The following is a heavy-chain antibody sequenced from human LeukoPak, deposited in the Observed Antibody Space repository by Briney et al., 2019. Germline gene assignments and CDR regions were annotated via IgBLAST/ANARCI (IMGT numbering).Heavy chain of an antibody. CDR1: GGSISSDV. Sequence: ETLSLTCTVSGGSISSDVHYWDWIRQPPGKGLEWVSAISASGDNTYYADSVKGRFTISRDNSKNTLYLQMNSLRAEDTAVYYCAKEKGPRLPFDYWGQGTLVTVSS. CDR2: ISASGDNT. V-gene: IGHV3-23*01. D-gene: IGHD5-12*01. CDR3: AKEKGPRLPFDY. J-gene: IGHJ4*02.